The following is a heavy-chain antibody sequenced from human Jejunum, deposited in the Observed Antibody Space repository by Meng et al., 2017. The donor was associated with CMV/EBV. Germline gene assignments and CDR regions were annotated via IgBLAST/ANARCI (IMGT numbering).Heavy chain of an antibody. CDR1: GFSVSSNY. V-gene: IGHV3-66*01. D-gene: IGHD5-18*01. CDR3: VRNLGYTYGLVS. J-gene: IGHJ5*02. CDR2: IYSGGTT. Sequence: EGHLGESGGGLVQPGESLRLSCAASGFSVSSNYMSWVRQAPGKGLEWVTLIYSGGTTFYADSVKGRFTISRDNSKNVLYLQMNSVRAEDTALYHCVRNLGYTYGLVSWGQGTLVTVSS.